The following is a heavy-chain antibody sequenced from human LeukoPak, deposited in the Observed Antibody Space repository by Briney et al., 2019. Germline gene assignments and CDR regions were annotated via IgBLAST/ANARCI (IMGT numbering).Heavy chain of an antibody. CDR3: AADGYYYGSGRFSYGMDV. Sequence: SVTVSCKASGFTFTSSAMQWVRQARGQRLEWIGWIVVDSGNTNYAQKFQERVTITRDMSTSTAYMELTSLRSEDTAVYYCAADGYYYGSGRFSYGMDVCGQGTTFTVSS. D-gene: IGHD3-10*01. CDR1: GFTFTSSA. J-gene: IGHJ6*02. V-gene: IGHV1-58*02. CDR2: IVVDSGNT.